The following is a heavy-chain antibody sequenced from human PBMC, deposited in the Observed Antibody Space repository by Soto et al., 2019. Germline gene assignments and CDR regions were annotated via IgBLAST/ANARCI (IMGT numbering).Heavy chain of an antibody. Sequence: GGSLRLSCAASGFTFSSYGMHWVRQAPGKGLEWVAVIWYDGSNKYYADSVKGRFTISRDNSKNTLYLQMNSLRAEDTPVYYCPSNDKPGSGSRPRLYYYYGTHVWGPETTVNVSS. V-gene: IGHV3-33*01. J-gene: IGHJ6*02. D-gene: IGHD3-10*01. CDR3: PSNDKPGSGSRPRLYYYYGTHV. CDR2: IWYDGSNK. CDR1: GFTFSSYG.